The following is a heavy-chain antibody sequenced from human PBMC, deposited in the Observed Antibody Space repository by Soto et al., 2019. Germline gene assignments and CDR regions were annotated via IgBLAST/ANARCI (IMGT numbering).Heavy chain of an antibody. D-gene: IGHD4-17*01. Sequence: QAHLVQSGPEVKKPGASVKVSCKGSGYIVTSYGIAWVRQAPGQGLEWMGWISAHNGNTEYAQKFQGRVTVTRDTSTSTAYLELRSLRSDDTALYYCARGRYGDYWGQGALVTVSS. J-gene: IGHJ4*02. CDR2: ISAHNGNT. CDR3: ARGRYGDY. CDR1: GYIVTSYG. V-gene: IGHV1-18*01.